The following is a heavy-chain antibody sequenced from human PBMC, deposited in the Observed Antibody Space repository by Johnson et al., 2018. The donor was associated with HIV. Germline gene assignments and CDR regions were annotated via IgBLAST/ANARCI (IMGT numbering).Heavy chain of an antibody. CDR1: GFTFSDYY. CDR2: IRSKGYTYAT. Sequence: VQLVESGGGLVQPGGSLRLSCAASGFTFSDYYMSWIRQAPGKGLEWVGRIRSKGYTYATAYAASMKGRFTISRDDSENTAYLQMISLRAEDTALYYCAREVIVAGHGGAFNIWGQGTTVTVSS. CDR3: AREVIVAGHGGAFNI. D-gene: IGHD5-12*01. V-gene: IGHV3-73*01. J-gene: IGHJ3*02.